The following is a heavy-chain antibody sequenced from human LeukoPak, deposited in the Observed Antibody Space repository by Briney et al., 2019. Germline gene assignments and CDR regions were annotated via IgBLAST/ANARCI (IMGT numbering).Heavy chain of an antibody. CDR1: GFTFSSYA. CDR2: IEEDGSKK. V-gene: IGHV3-7*01. D-gene: IGHD3-16*01. Sequence: GGSLRLSCAASGFTFSSYAMSWVRQAPGKGLAWVASIEEDGSKKYYVDSVKGRFTISRDNAKNSLYLQMNSLTADDTALYYCARDVGDMWGQGTLVTVSS. J-gene: IGHJ4*02. CDR3: ARDVGDM.